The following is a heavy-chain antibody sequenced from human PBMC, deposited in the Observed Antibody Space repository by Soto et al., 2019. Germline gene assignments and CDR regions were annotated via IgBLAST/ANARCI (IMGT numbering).Heavy chain of an antibody. CDR2: ISSSSSYT. V-gene: IGHV3-11*03. Sequence: PGGSLRLSCAASGFTFSDYYMSWIRQAPGKGLEWVSYISSSSSYTNYADSVKGRFTISRDNAKNSLYLQMNSLRAEDTAVYYCARGDYYDSSGPFSDAFDIWGQGTMVTVSS. D-gene: IGHD3-22*01. CDR1: GFTFSDYY. J-gene: IGHJ3*02. CDR3: ARGDYYDSSGPFSDAFDI.